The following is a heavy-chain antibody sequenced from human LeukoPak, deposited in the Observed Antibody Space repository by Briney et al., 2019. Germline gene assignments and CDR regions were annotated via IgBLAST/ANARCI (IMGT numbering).Heavy chain of an antibody. CDR1: GFTLSSYA. V-gene: IGHV3-23*01. J-gene: IGHJ4*02. D-gene: IGHD6-13*01. Sequence: GGSLRLSCAASGFTLSSYAMTWVRQAPGKGLEWVSTIRATAGTTYYEDSVKGRFTVSSDNSKNTQWLQMNSLRAEDTAVYYCAKGGYTSYFEYWGQGTLVTVSS. CDR2: IRATAGTT. CDR3: AKGGYTSYFEY.